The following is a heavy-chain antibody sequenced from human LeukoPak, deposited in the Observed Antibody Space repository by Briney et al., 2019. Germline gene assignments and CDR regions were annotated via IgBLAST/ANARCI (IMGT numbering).Heavy chain of an antibody. CDR1: GFTLSSYW. V-gene: IGHV3-74*01. D-gene: IGHD6-13*01. CDR2: INSDGSST. CDR3: ARDKFGAAGNLFDY. J-gene: IGHJ4*02. Sequence: PGGSLRLSCAASGFTLSSYWMHWVRQAPGKGLVWVSRINSDGSSTSYADSVKGRFTISRDNAKNTLYLQMNSLRAEDTAVYYCARDKFGAAGNLFDYWGQGTLVTVSS.